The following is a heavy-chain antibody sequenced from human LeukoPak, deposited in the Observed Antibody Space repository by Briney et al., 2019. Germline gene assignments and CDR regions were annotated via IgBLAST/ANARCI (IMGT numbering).Heavy chain of an antibody. J-gene: IGHJ6*03. CDR3: VGDTSSSWYSLSGYYYMDV. CDR1: GFTFSSYS. D-gene: IGHD6-13*01. V-gene: IGHV3-21*01. Sequence: PGGSLRLSCAASGFTFSSYSMNWVRQAPGKGLEWVSSISSSSSYIYYADSVKGRFTISRDNAKNSLYLQMNSLRAEDTAVYYCVGDTSSSWYSLSGYYYMDVWGKGTTVTVSS. CDR2: ISSSSSYI.